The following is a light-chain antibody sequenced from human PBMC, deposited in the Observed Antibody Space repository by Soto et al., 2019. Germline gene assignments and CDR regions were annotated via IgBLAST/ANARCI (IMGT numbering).Light chain of an antibody. CDR1: QSVSGN. Sequence: EIVMTQSPATLSVSQGERATLSCRASQSVSGNLAWYQQKPGQAPRLLIYGASTRAPGIPARFSGSGSGTELTLTISSLQSDDFAVYHCQQYNNWPPTFGHGTRLENK. J-gene: IGKJ5*01. V-gene: IGKV3-15*01. CDR3: QQYNNWPPT. CDR2: GAS.